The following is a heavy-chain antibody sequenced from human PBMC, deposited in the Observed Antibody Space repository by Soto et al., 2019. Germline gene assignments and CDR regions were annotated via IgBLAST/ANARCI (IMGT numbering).Heavy chain of an antibody. CDR1: GGSISGYS. V-gene: IGHV4-4*07. D-gene: IGHD3-16*01. Sequence: SETLSLTCTVSGGSISGYSWSWIRQPAGRRLEYIGRIFTSESIHHNPSLKSRVTMSIDTSENQFSPKLSSVTAADTAIYYCASDRRGGGQQWGQGTLVTVSS. J-gene: IGHJ1*01. CDR3: ASDRRGGGQQ. CDR2: IFTSESI.